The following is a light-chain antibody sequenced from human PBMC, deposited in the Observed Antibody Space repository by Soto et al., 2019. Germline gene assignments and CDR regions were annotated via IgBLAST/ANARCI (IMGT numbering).Light chain of an antibody. Sequence: DIQLTQSPSFLSASVGDRVTITCRASQGISTYLAWYLQRPGKAPKLLIYGASTLQSGVPSRFSGSGSETEFPLTISSLQPEDFGTYYCQQLNSDWYAFGQGTKLEIK. CDR1: QGISTY. V-gene: IGKV1-9*01. CDR2: GAS. CDR3: QQLNSDWYA. J-gene: IGKJ2*01.